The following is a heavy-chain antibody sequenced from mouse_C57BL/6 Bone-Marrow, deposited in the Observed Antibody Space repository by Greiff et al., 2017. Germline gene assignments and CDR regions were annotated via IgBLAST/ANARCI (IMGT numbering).Heavy chain of an antibody. CDR2: IDPSDSST. CDR1: GYTFTSYW. J-gene: IGHJ4*01. CDR3: ARERGDAMDD. V-gene: IGHV1-69*01. Sequence: QVQLQQPGAELVMPGASVKLSCKASGYTFTSYWMHWVKQRPGPGLEWIGEIDPSDSSTNYTQKFKGKSTLTVDKSSSTPYIQLSSLTSEDSAVYYSARERGDAMDDWGQGTSVTVSS.